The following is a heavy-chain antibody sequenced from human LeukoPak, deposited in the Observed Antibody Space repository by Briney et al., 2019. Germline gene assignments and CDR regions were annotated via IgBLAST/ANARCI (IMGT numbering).Heavy chain of an antibody. D-gene: IGHD3-22*01. CDR2: IIPIFGTA. CDR1: GGTFSSHA. Sequence: GASVKVSCKASGGTFSSHAISWVRQAPGQGLEWMGGIIPIFGTAKYAQKFQGRVTITADESTSTAYMELSSLRSEDTAVYYCAREYDSSGYYYKYYFDYWGQGTLVTVSS. J-gene: IGHJ4*02. CDR3: AREYDSSGYYYKYYFDY. V-gene: IGHV1-69*13.